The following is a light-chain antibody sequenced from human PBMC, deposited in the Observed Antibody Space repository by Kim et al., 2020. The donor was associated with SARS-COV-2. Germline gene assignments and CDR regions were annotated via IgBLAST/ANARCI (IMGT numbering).Light chain of an antibody. CDR3: GSYTSSSSYV. Sequence: GESITISCTGTNSDVGGYKYVSWYQQHPGKAPKLMIYDVTNRPSGVSNRFSASKSANTASLTISGLQPEDEADYYCGSYTSSSSYVFRTGTKVTVL. V-gene: IGLV2-14*03. J-gene: IGLJ1*01. CDR1: NSDVGGYKY. CDR2: DVT.